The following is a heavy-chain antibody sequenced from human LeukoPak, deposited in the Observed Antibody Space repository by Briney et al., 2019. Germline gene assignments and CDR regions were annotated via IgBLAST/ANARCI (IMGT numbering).Heavy chain of an antibody. D-gene: IGHD3-22*01. J-gene: IGHJ4*02. CDR1: GFTFSNYG. CDR2: IWYDGSNK. Sequence: GRSLRLSCAASGFTFSNYGMHWVRQAPGKGLEWVAVIWYDGSNKYYADSVKGRFTISRDNSKNTLYLQMNSLRAEDTAVYYCASFSSGYPNPEDDYWGQGTLVTVSS. V-gene: IGHV3-33*01. CDR3: ASFSSGYPNPEDDY.